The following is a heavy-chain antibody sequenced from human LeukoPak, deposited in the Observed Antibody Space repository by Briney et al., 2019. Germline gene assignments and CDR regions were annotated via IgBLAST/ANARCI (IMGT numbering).Heavy chain of an antibody. Sequence: GGSLRLSCAASGFTFSNYGMHWVRQAPGKGLEWVAVISHVVTNKYYADSVKGRFTISRDNSRNTLFLQINSLRVEDTALYFCARDGYDSLTGYYAYHFDYWGQGTLVTVSS. CDR2: ISHVVTNK. J-gene: IGHJ4*02. CDR3: ARDGYDSLTGYYAYHFDY. V-gene: IGHV3-30*03. CDR1: GFTFSNYG. D-gene: IGHD3-9*01.